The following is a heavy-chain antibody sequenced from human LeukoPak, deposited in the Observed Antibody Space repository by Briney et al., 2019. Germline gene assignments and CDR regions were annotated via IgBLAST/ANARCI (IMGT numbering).Heavy chain of an antibody. V-gene: IGHV4-59*03. Sequence: SETLSLTCNVSGGSITSHYWTWIRQAPGRGLEWIGYINDSGKTDHTLSLNSRVTMSIDTSKNQFSLKLSSVTAADTAIYYCAGAYSYYYYYMDVWGRGTTVTVSS. D-gene: IGHD2-15*01. CDR3: AGAYSYYYYYMDV. CDR2: INDSGKT. CDR1: GGSITSHY. J-gene: IGHJ6*03.